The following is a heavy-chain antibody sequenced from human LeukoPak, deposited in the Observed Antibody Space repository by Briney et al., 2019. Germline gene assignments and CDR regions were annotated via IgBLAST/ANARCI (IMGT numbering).Heavy chain of an antibody. CDR3: AKRRTADTAMVTHYYGMDV. J-gene: IGHJ6*02. CDR2: IGTDGSGT. D-gene: IGHD5-18*01. V-gene: IGHV3-74*03. CDR1: GFTFSSFW. Sequence: GGSLRLSCAASGFTFSSFWMDWVRQVPRKGPVWVSRIGTDGSGTTYADFVKGRFTISRDNAKNTLYLQMNSLRAEDTAVYYCAKRRTADTAMVTHYYGMDVWGQGTTVIVSS.